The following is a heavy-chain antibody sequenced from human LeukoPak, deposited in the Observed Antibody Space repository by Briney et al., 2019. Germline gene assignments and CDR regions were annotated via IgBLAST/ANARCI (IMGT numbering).Heavy chain of an antibody. CDR3: ARVATMVRVPLDALDI. CDR2: ISRSSSTR. CDR1: GFTFSACE. D-gene: IGHD3-10*01. Sequence: PGGSLRLSCAISGFTFSACELTWVRQAPGKGLEWVSYISRSSSTRYYADSVKGRFTISRDNAKNSLYLQMNSLRAEDTAVYYCARVATMVRVPLDALDIWGQGTMVSVSS. V-gene: IGHV3-48*03. J-gene: IGHJ3*02.